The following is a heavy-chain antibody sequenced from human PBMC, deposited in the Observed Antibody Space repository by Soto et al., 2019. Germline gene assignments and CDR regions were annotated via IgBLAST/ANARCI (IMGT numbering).Heavy chain of an antibody. V-gene: IGHV3-23*01. CDR3: AKPGYCSGGSCHNYFDY. Sequence: GGSLRLSCAASGFTFNNYAMNWVRQAPGKGLEWVSAISGSGGSTYYADSVKGRFAISRDNSKNALYLQMNSLRAEDTAVYYCAKPGYCSGGSCHNYFDYWGQGTLVTVSS. J-gene: IGHJ4*02. D-gene: IGHD2-15*01. CDR1: GFTFNNYA. CDR2: ISGSGGST.